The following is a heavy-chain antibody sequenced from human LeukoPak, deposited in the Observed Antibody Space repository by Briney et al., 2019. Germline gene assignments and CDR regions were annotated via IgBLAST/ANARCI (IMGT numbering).Heavy chain of an antibody. V-gene: IGHV4-61*02. Sequence: SETLSLTCTVSTASIGSGNYYWTWIRQPAGKGLEWIGRIHTSGSTNYNPSRKSRVTTSLDTSTNQFSLRLSSVTAADTAVYHCARDLGYYHSTGYVNWFDPWGQGTLVTVSS. D-gene: IGHD3-22*01. CDR2: IHTSGST. J-gene: IGHJ5*02. CDR1: TASIGSGNYY. CDR3: ARDLGYYHSTGYVNWFDP.